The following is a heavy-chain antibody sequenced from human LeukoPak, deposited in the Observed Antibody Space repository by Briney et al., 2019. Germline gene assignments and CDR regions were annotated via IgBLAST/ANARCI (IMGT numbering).Heavy chain of an antibody. D-gene: IGHD4-17*01. V-gene: IGHV4-39*01. J-gene: IGHJ3*02. CDR3: ARLRSGAFDI. CDR2: INYSGST. Sequence: SETLSLTCNVSGGSISSSSYYWGWIRQPPGKGLEWIGSINYSGSTYYNPSLKSRLTLSVDTSKNQFSLKLNSVTAADTAVYFCARLRSGAFDIWGQGTMVTVSS. CDR1: GGSISSSSYY.